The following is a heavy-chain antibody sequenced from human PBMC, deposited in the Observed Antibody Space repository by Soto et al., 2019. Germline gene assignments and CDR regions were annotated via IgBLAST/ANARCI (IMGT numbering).Heavy chain of an antibody. CDR1: GGTFSSYT. CDR3: ARYRGYGDRNYYYYYYMDV. V-gene: IGHV1-69*02. CDR2: IIPILGIA. D-gene: IGHD4-17*01. Sequence: SVKVSCKASGGTFSSYTIIWVRQAPGQGLEWMGRIIPILGIANYAQKFQGRVTITADKSTSTAYMELSSLRSEDTAVYYCARYRGYGDRNYYYYYYMDVWGKGTTVTVSS. J-gene: IGHJ6*03.